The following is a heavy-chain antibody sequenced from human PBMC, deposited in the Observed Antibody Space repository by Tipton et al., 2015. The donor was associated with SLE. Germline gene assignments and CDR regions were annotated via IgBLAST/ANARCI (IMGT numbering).Heavy chain of an antibody. CDR3: ARDLSGSYYVPYYYGMDV. CDR1: GGSISSSSYY. D-gene: IGHD1-26*01. Sequence: TLSLTCTVSGGSISSSSYYWGWIRQPPGKGLEWIGSIYYSGSTYYNPSLKSRVTISVDTSKHQFSLKLSSVTAADTAVYYCARDLSGSYYVPYYYGMDVWGQGTTVTVSS. CDR2: IYYSGST. J-gene: IGHJ6*02. V-gene: IGHV4-39*07.